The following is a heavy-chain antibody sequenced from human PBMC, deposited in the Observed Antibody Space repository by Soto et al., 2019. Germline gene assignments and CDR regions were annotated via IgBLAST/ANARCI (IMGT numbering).Heavy chain of an antibody. CDR3: ARCCITIFGVVPNYYYYYGMDV. CDR2: IIPIFGTA. Sequence: ASVKVSCKASGGTFSSYAISWVRQAPGQGLEWMGGIIPIFGTANYAQKFQGRVTITADESTSTAYMELSSLRSEDTAVYYCARCCITIFGVVPNYYYYYGMDVWGQGTTVTVSS. J-gene: IGHJ6*02. V-gene: IGHV1-69*13. D-gene: IGHD3-3*01. CDR1: GGTFSSYA.